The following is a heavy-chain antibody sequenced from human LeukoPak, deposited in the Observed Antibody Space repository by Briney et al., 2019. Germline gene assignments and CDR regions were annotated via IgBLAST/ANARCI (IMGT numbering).Heavy chain of an antibody. CDR3: AREKEAARYYYYYYGMDV. CDR2: ISSSSSYI. Sequence: GGSLRLSCAASGFTFSSYSMNWVRQAPGKGLEWVSSISSSSSYIYYADSVKGRFTISRDNAKNSLYLQMNSLRAEDTAVYYCAREKEAARYYYYYYGMDVWGQGTTVTVSS. V-gene: IGHV3-21*01. D-gene: IGHD6-6*01. CDR1: GFTFSSYS. J-gene: IGHJ6*02.